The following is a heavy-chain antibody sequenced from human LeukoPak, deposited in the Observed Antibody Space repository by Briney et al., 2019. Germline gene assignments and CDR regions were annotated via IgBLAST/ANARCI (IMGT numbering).Heavy chain of an antibody. D-gene: IGHD2-2*02. CDR1: GYSFTSYW. V-gene: IGHV5-51*01. Sequence: GESLKISCKGSGYSFTSYWIGWVRQMPGKGLEWMGIIYPGDSDTRYSPSFQGQVTISADKSISTAYLQWSSLKASDTAMYYCARRIGGGGLEYCSSTSCYTSRSPWFDPWGQGTLVTVSS. CDR2: IYPGDSDT. J-gene: IGHJ5*02. CDR3: ARRIGGGGLEYCSSTSCYTSRSPWFDP.